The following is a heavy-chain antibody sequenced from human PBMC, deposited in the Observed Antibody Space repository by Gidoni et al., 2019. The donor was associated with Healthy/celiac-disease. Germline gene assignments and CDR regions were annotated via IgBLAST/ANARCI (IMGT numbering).Heavy chain of an antibody. V-gene: IGHV3-21*01. CDR3: ARDRVVVVPAILHYYYYGMDV. CDR2: ISSRSSYI. D-gene: IGHD2-2*01. J-gene: IGHJ6*02. CDR1: GSPSTSQT. Sequence: EVQLAESGGGLVMPGGSLRLSCAASGSPSTSQTMTRLLLAPGIGVEWVSSISSRSSYIYSADSVKSRFTSSRENAKNTLYLQMNSLRAEDTAVYYCARDRVVVVPAILHYYYYGMDVWGQGTTVTVSS.